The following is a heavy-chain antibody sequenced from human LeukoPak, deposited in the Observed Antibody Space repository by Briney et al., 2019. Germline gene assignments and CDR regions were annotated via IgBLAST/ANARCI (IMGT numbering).Heavy chain of an antibody. Sequence: GGSLRLSCAASAFTVSSNYMSWVRQAPGKGLEWVSIIYSGGSTYYADSVKGRFTISRDNFKNTLYLQMNSLRAEDTAVYFCVRVGYSYGYGDWNHFDYWGQGTLVTVSS. CDR1: AFTVSSNY. J-gene: IGHJ4*02. V-gene: IGHV3-66*02. CDR3: VRVGYSYGYGDWNHFDY. CDR2: IYSGGST. D-gene: IGHD5-18*01.